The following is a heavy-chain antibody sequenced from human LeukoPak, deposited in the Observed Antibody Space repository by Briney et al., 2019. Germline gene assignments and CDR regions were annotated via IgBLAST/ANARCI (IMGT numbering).Heavy chain of an antibody. CDR2: ISAYNGNT. D-gene: IGHD2-2*01. J-gene: IGHJ5*02. CDR1: GYTFTSYG. CDR3: ARVIVVVPAAIGNWFDP. Sequence: GASVKVSCKASGYTFTSYGISWVRQAPGQGLEWMGWISAYNGNTNSAKKLQDRVTMTTDTSTSTPCMELRSLRSDDTALYYCARVIVVVPAAIGNWFDPWGQGTLVTVSS. V-gene: IGHV1-18*01.